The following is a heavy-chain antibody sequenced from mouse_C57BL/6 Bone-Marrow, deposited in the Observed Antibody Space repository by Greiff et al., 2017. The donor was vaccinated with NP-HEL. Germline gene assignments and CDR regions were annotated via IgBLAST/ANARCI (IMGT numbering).Heavy chain of an antibody. CDR2: ILPGRGST. Sequence: QVTLKESGAELMKPGASVKLSCKATGYTFTGYWIEWVKQRPGHGLEWIGEILPGRGSTNYNEKFKGKATFTADTSSNTAYMQLSSLTTEDSAIYYCARATVVAHFDYWGQGTTLTVSS. CDR1: GYTFTGYW. J-gene: IGHJ2*01. V-gene: IGHV1-9*01. CDR3: ARATVVAHFDY. D-gene: IGHD1-1*01.